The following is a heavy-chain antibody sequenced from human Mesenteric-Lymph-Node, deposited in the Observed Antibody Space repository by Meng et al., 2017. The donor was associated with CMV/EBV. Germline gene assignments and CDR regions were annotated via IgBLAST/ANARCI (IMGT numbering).Heavy chain of an antibody. CDR2: IRYDGSNK. CDR1: GFTFSSYG. D-gene: IGHD6-19*01. Sequence: GGSLRLSCAASGFTFSSYGMHWVRQAPGKGLEWVAFIRYDGSNKYYADSVKGRFTISRDNSKNTLYLQMNSLRAEDTAVYYCARGLIAVAGSLDYWGQGTLVTVSS. CDR3: ARGLIAVAGSLDY. V-gene: IGHV3-30*02. J-gene: IGHJ4*02.